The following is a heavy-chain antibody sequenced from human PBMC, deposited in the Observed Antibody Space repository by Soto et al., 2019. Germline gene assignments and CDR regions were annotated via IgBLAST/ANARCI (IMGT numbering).Heavy chain of an antibody. Sequence: QVQLQESGPGLVKPSETLSLTCTVSGGTISRYYWSWIRQPPGKGLEWIGYMYNTGSTVYNPSFYSRFTISVDTSKNQFSLKLNSVTAADTAVYYCARDLWGYCGTDCYPLDVWGQGTTVTVSS. CDR1: GGTISRYY. D-gene: IGHD2-21*02. V-gene: IGHV4-59*01. J-gene: IGHJ6*02. CDR3: ARDLWGYCGTDCYPLDV. CDR2: MYNTGST.